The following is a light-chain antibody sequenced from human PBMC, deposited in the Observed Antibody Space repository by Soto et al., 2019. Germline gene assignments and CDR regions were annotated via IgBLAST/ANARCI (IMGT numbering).Light chain of an antibody. J-gene: IGKJ5*01. CDR3: QKYNSARPT. CDR2: AAS. Sequence: DIQMTQSPSSLSASVGDRVTITCRASQGISNDLAWYQHKPGKVPKLLIYAASTLQSGVPSRFSGSGSGTDLTLTISSLQPEDVATYYCQKYNSARPTCGQGTRLEIK. CDR1: QGISND. V-gene: IGKV1-27*01.